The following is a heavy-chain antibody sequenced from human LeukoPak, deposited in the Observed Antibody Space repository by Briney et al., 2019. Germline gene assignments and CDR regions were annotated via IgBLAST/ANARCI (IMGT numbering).Heavy chain of an antibody. D-gene: IGHD3-3*01. V-gene: IGHV3-7*01. CDR3: ARGAGQLRFLEWLQFGEARPPAQIDY. CDR2: MRQDGSEK. Sequence: PGGSLRLSCAASGFNFRNHIISWIRQAPGKGLEWVANMRQDGSEKFYVDSVKGRFTISRNNAKNSLYLQMNSLRAEDTAVSYCARGAGQLRFLEWLQFGEARPPAQIDYWGQGTLVTVSS. CDR1: GFNFRNHI. J-gene: IGHJ4*02.